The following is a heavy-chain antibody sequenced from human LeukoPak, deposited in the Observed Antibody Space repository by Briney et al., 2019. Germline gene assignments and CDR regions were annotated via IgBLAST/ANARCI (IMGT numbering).Heavy chain of an antibody. Sequence: SETLSLTCTVSGDSISTYYWSWIRQPPGKGLEWIGYLYYSGSANYNPSLKSRVTISLDTSKNQFSLKLSSVTAADTAVYYCARIRNYGSGTYIPFVDYWGQGTLVTVSS. D-gene: IGHD3-10*01. CDR1: GDSISTYY. V-gene: IGHV4-59*01. J-gene: IGHJ4*02. CDR2: LYYSGSA. CDR3: ARIRNYGSGTYIPFVDY.